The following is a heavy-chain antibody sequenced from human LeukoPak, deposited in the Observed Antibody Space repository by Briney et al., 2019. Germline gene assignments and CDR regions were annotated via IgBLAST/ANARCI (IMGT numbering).Heavy chain of an antibody. D-gene: IGHD6-19*01. CDR1: GYTLTSYG. CDR2: ISGYNGNT. J-gene: IGHJ6*03. Sequence: GASVKVSCKASGYTLTSYGISWVRQAPGQGLEWMGWISGYNGNTNYAQKLQGRVIMTTDTSTSTAYMELRSLRSDDTAVYYCARAGAVAPYYYYMDGWGKGTTVTVSS. CDR3: ARAGAVAPYYYYMDG. V-gene: IGHV1-18*01.